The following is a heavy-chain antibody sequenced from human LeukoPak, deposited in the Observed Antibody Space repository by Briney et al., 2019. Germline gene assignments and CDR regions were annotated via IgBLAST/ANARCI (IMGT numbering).Heavy chain of an antibody. Sequence: PSDTLSLTCIVSGGSISSTTYYWGWIRQPPGKGLDWIGSIYYSGSTWYNPSLKSRVTVSADTPKNQFSLKLTSVTAADTAVYYCARDRACSNGVCSYFDYWGQGTVVTVSS. J-gene: IGHJ4*02. CDR1: GGSISSTTYY. V-gene: IGHV4-39*01. CDR2: IYYSGST. D-gene: IGHD2-8*01. CDR3: ARDRACSNGVCSYFDY.